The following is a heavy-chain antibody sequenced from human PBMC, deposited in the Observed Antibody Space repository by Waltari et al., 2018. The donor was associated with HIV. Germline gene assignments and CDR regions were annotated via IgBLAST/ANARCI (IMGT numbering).Heavy chain of an antibody. CDR3: VRSLMWFGDGAL. Sequence: QVRLQESGPGLVKPSETLSLTCTVSGTSLGSGSFYWSWIRQSPDKKMEWIGFIYSPGRTNYNPSLESRVTVSVDTSKNQFSLTLKSVTPADTAFYYCVRSLMWFGDGALWGQGALVTVSS. CDR1: GTSLGSGSFY. D-gene: IGHD3-10*01. CDR2: IYSPGRT. J-gene: IGHJ4*02. V-gene: IGHV4-61*01.